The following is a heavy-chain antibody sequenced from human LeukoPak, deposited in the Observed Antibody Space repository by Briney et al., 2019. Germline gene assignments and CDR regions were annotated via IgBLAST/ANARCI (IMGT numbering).Heavy chain of an antibody. CDR2: TYYRSKWYN. D-gene: IGHD3-10*01. J-gene: IGHJ5*02. CDR3: ARDRRTVGSGSYWRLWFDP. V-gene: IGHV6-1*01. Sequence: SQTLSLTCAISGDSVSSNSAAWNRIRQSPSRGLEWLGRTYYRSKWYNDYAVSVKSRITINPDTSKNQFSLQLNSVTPEDTAVYYCARDRRTVGSGSYWRLWFDPWGQGTLVTVSS. CDR1: GDSVSSNSAA.